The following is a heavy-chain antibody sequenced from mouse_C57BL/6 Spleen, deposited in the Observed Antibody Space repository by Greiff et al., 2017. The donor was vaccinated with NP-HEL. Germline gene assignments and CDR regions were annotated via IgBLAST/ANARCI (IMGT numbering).Heavy chain of an antibody. CDR3: ARNGNYFYAMDY. CDR1: GYTFTSYW. CDR2: IDPSDSYT. Sequence: QVQLQQPGAELVRPGPSVKLSCKASGYTFTSYWMHWVKQRPGQGLEWIGVIDPSDSYTNYNQKFKGKATLTVDTSSSTAYMQLSSLTSEDSAVYYCARNGNYFYAMDYWGQGTSVTVSS. D-gene: IGHD2-1*01. V-gene: IGHV1-59*01. J-gene: IGHJ4*01.